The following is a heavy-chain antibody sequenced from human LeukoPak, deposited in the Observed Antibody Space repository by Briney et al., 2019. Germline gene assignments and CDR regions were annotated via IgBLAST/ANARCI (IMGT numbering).Heavy chain of an antibody. V-gene: IGHV1-8*03. CDR1: GYTFTNYD. CDR3: ARGRSPGTSMEYYYYMDV. D-gene: IGHD1-1*01. Sequence: ASVKISCKASGYTFTNYDINWVRQATGQGLEWMGWMNPNSGTTGYAQKFLGRVTITRNTSISTTYMELSSLRSEDTAVYYCARGRSPGTSMEYYYYMDVWGKGTTVTVSS. J-gene: IGHJ6*03. CDR2: MNPNSGTT.